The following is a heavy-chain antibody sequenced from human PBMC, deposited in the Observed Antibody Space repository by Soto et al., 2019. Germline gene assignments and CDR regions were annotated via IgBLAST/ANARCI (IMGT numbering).Heavy chain of an antibody. CDR3: AGVGGLGSGYYHYYSYIEV. CDR2: INAGHGNT. D-gene: IGHD3-3*01. J-gene: IGHJ6*03. CDR1: GYTFTSYA. V-gene: IGHV1-3*01. Sequence: QVQLVQSGAEVKKPRASVKVSCKASGYTFTSYAMHCVRQAPGQRLEWIGWINAGHGNTQYSQKFLGRVTITRATAGSIAYMKISSLRSEDTALFSCAGVGGLGSGYYHYYSYIEVWGKGTTFTVSS.